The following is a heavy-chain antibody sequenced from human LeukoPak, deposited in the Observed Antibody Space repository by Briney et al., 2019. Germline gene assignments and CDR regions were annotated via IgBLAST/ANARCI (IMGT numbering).Heavy chain of an antibody. CDR1: GFTFDDYG. Sequence: GGSLRLSCAASGFTFDDYGMSWVPQAPGKGLGCVSGINWKRDSTGYADSVKGRFTISRDNARNCLYLQMNSLRAEDTALYYCAREAGYSYNFYFVYWGQGTLVTVSS. CDR3: AREAGYSYNFYFVY. J-gene: IGHJ4*02. D-gene: IGHD5-18*01. V-gene: IGHV3-20*04. CDR2: INWKRDST.